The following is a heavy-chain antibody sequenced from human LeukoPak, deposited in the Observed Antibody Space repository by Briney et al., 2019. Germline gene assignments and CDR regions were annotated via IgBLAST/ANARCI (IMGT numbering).Heavy chain of an antibody. CDR3: ARDGRFIVADYYYGMDV. CDR1: GYTFTSYA. CDR2: INTANGNT. V-gene: IGHV1-3*04. J-gene: IGHJ6*02. D-gene: IGHD1-26*01. Sequence: GASVKVSCKASGYTFTSYAMHWVRQAPGQSLEWMGWINTANGNTKYSQKFQGRVTITRDTSASTAYMELSSLRSEDTAAYYCARDGRFIVADYYYGMDVWGQGTTVTVSS.